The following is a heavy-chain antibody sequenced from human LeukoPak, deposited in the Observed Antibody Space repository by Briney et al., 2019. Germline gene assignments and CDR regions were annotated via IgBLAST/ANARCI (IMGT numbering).Heavy chain of an antibody. CDR3: ARDAGTPLYYYYGMDV. D-gene: IGHD1-1*01. CDR2: INPNSGGT. J-gene: IGHJ6*02. CDR1: GYTFTGYY. V-gene: IGHV1-2*02. Sequence: ASVKVSCKASGYTFTGYYMHWLRQAPGQGLEWMGWINPNSGGTNYAQKFQGRVTMTRDTSISTAYMELSRLRSDDTAVYYCARDAGTPLYYYYGMDVWGQGTTVTVSS.